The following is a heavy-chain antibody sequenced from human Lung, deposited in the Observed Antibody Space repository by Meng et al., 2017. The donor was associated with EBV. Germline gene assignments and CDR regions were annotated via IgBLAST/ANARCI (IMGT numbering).Heavy chain of an antibody. J-gene: IGHJ4*02. Sequence: QVQLVESGDEVKKPGASVKVSCKASGYTFTNYYMHWVRQAPGQGLEWMGIINTSVGYTSHAQKFQGRVTMTRDTSTSTVHMEVSSLRSADTAVYYCARASRVLGGFDYWGQGTLVTVSS. CDR2: INTSVGYT. CDR3: ARASRVLGGFDY. V-gene: IGHV1-46*01. D-gene: IGHD3-16*01. CDR1: GYTFTNYY.